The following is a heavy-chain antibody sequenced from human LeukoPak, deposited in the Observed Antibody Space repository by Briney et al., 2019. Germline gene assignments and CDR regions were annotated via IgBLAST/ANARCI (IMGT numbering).Heavy chain of an antibody. J-gene: IGHJ3*02. Sequence: GGSLRLSCVASGFTFSGYAMTWVRQAPGKGLEWVSSIIGSGERIYYADSVKGRFTLSRDNSRNTPFLHMDSLRADDTAVYYCTKDPNGDYIGAFDMWGPGTLVTVSS. V-gene: IGHV3-23*01. CDR2: IIGSGERI. CDR3: TKDPNGDYIGAFDM. CDR1: GFTFSGYA. D-gene: IGHD4-17*01.